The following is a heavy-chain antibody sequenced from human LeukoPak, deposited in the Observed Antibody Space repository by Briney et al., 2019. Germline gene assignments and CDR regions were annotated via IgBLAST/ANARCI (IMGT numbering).Heavy chain of an antibody. Sequence: PSETLSLTSTVSGGPISSSSYYWGWIRQPPGKGLEWIGSIYSSGSTYYNPSLKSRVTISVDTSKNQFSLKLSSATAADTAVYYCARIYDFWSGSRGYYYGMDVWGQGTTVTVSS. J-gene: IGHJ6*02. CDR2: IYSSGST. D-gene: IGHD3-3*01. CDR1: GGPISSSSYY. CDR3: ARIYDFWSGSRGYYYGMDV. V-gene: IGHV4-39*01.